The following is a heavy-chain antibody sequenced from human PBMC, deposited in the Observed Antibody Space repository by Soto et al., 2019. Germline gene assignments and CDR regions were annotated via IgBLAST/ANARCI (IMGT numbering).Heavy chain of an antibody. V-gene: IGHV1-46*01. Sequence: ASGKVSCKASGYTLTSFYMHWMRQAPGQGLEWMGVIDPSAGSTTYAQKFKGRVRMTRDTFTSTVFMELSSLRSEDTAVYYCARSPRPTGTTLYYFDSWGQRTLVTVPQ. CDR2: IDPSAGST. CDR3: ARSPRPTGTTLYYFDS. D-gene: IGHD1-1*01. J-gene: IGHJ4*02. CDR1: GYTLTSFY.